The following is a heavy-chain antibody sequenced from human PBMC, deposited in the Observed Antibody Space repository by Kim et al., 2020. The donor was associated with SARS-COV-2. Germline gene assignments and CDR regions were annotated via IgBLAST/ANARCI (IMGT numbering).Heavy chain of an antibody. Sequence: GGSLRLSCTASGFTFGDYAMSWVRQAPGKGLEWVGFIRSKAYGGTTEYAASVKGRFTISRDDSKSIAYLQMNSLKTEDTAVYYCTRGVLLWFGEARRGMDVWGQGTTVTVSS. D-gene: IGHD3-10*01. CDR1: GFTFGDYA. CDR2: IRSKAYGGTT. CDR3: TRGVLLWFGEARRGMDV. J-gene: IGHJ6*02. V-gene: IGHV3-49*04.